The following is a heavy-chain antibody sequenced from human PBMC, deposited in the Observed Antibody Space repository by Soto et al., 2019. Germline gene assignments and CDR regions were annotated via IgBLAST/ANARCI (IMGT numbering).Heavy chain of an antibody. D-gene: IGHD3-16*01. CDR1: GFTFSSYA. V-gene: IGHV3-23*01. CDR2: ISGGDGST. Sequence: EVQLLESGGGLVQPGGSLRLSCAASGFTFSSYAMSWVRQAPGKGLEWVSAISGGDGSTHYADSVKGRFTISRDNSKNMLYLQMNSLRAEDTAVYYCAKSYAVIDYWGQGTLVTVSS. J-gene: IGHJ4*02. CDR3: AKSYAVIDY.